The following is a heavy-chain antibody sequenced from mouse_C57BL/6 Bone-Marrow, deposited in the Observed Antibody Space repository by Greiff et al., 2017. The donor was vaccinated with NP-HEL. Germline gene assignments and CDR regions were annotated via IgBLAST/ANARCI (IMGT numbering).Heavy chain of an antibody. D-gene: IGHD2-1*01. J-gene: IGHJ4*01. CDR3: ARMHYGNYHYYAMDY. CDR2: IWSGGST. V-gene: IGHV2-2*01. CDR1: GFSLTSYG. Sequence: VKLVESGPGLVQPSQSLSITCTVSGFSLTSYGVHWVRQSPGKGLEWLGVIWSGGSTDYNAAFISRLSISKDNSKSQVFFKMNSLQADNTAIYYCARMHYGNYHYYAMDYWGQGTSVTVSS.